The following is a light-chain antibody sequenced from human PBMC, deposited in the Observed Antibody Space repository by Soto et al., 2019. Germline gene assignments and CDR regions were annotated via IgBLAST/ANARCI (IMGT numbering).Light chain of an antibody. CDR2: DDS. CDR3: LVWDSIGDNYV. J-gene: IGLJ1*01. Sequence: SYELTQPPSVSVAPGETARITCGRNNIGSDTVHWYQQKPGQAPVVVVYDDSERPSGTPERTSGSNSGDTATLTIRRVEAGDEADYYCLVWDSIGDNYVFGSGTKVTVL. V-gene: IGLV3-21*02. CDR1: NIGSDT.